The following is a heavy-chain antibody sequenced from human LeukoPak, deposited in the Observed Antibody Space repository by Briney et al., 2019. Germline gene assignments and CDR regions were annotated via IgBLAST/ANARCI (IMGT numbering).Heavy chain of an antibody. Sequence: GRSLRLSCAASGFTFDDYAMHWVRQAPGKGLEWVSGISYNSDTIAYADSVRGRFTISRDNAKNSLYLQMNSPRAEDTALYYCARDYCGGDCYSGWYFDLWGRGTLVTVSS. CDR1: GFTFDDYA. V-gene: IGHV3-9*01. D-gene: IGHD2-21*02. CDR3: ARDYCGGDCYSGWYFDL. CDR2: ISYNSDTI. J-gene: IGHJ2*01.